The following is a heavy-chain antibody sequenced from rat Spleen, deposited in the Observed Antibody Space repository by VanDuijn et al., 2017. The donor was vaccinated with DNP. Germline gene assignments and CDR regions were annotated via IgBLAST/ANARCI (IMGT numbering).Heavy chain of an antibody. J-gene: IGHJ2*01. CDR2: ISAIGDRS. V-gene: IGHV5-25*01. CDR1: GFTFSHYY. Sequence: EVQLVESGGGLVQPGRSLKLSCGASGFTFSHYYMAWVRQAPKKGLEWVATISAIGDRSYYPDSVKGRFTISRDNAENTLYLQMDSLKSEDSSTYYCATHSTDDCWSQGVMVTVSS. CDR3: ATHSTDDC. D-gene: IGHD1-2*01.